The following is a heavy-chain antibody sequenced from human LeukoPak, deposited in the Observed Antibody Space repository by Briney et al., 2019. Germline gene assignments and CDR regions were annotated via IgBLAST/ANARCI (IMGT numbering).Heavy chain of an antibody. CDR1: GFTFSSYW. CDR2: INSDGSST. CDR3: ARDRELGWLQTDY. Sequence: PGGSLRLSCAASGFTFSSYWMSWVRQTPGKGLVWVSRINSDGSSTSYADSVKGRFTISRDNAKNTLYLQMNSLRAEDTAVYYCARDRELGWLQTDYWGQGTLVTVSS. D-gene: IGHD5-24*01. V-gene: IGHV3-74*01. J-gene: IGHJ4*02.